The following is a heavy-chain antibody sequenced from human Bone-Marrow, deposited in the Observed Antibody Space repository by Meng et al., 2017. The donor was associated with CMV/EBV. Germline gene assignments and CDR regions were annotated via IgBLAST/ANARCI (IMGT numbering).Heavy chain of an antibody. CDR2: ISGSGGST. J-gene: IGHJ4*02. V-gene: IGHV3-23*01. D-gene: IGHD3-10*01. Sequence: GESLKISCAASGFTFSSYAMSWVRQAPGKGLEWVSAISGSGGSTYYADSVKGRFTISRDNSKNTLYLQMNSLRAEDTAVYYCAREGWFGEFGFDYWGQGTLVTVSS. CDR3: AREGWFGEFGFDY. CDR1: GFTFSSYA.